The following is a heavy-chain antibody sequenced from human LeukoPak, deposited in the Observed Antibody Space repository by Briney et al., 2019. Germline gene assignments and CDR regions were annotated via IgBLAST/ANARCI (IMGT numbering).Heavy chain of an antibody. CDR3: AKDSAFYYIDV. V-gene: IGHV3-48*03. CDR2: ISSSGRTM. Sequence: GGSLRLSCAASGFSFSNYEMNWVRQTPGKGLEWVSYISSSGRTMYYADSVKGRFTISRDNSKNTLYLQMNSLKGDDTAVYYCAKDSAFYYIDVWGKGTTVIISS. CDR1: GFSFSNYE. J-gene: IGHJ6*03. D-gene: IGHD3-10*01.